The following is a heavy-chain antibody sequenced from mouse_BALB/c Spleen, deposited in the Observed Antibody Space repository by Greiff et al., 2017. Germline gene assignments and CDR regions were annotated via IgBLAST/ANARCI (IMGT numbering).Heavy chain of an antibody. J-gene: IGHJ1*01. CDR2: ISSGGST. D-gene: IGHD2-4*01. CDR1: GFTFSSYA. Sequence: EVHLVESGGGLVKPGGSLKLSCAASGFTFSSYAMSWVRQTPEKRLEWVASISSGGSTYYPDSVKGRFTISRDNARNILYLQMSSLRSEDTAMYYCARGGLPWYFDVWGAGTTVTVSS. V-gene: IGHV5-6-5*01. CDR3: ARGGLPWYFDV.